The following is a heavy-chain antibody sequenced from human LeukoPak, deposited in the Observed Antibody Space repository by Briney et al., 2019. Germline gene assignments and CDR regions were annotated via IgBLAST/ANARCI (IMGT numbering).Heavy chain of an antibody. CDR1: GVSISSYY. J-gene: IGHJ5*02. V-gene: IGHV4-59*01. Sequence: PSETLSLTCTVSGVSISSYYWSWIRQPPGKGLEWIGYIYYSGSTNYNPSLKSRVTISVDTSKNQFSLKLSSVTAADTAVYYCARAGHCSSTSCYNWFDPWGQGTLVTVSS. D-gene: IGHD2-2*01. CDR2: IYYSGST. CDR3: ARAGHCSSTSCYNWFDP.